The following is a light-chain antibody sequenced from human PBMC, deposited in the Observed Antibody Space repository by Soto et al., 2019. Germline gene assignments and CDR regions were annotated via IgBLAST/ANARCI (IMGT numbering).Light chain of an antibody. Sequence: EIVLTQSPGTLSLSPGERATLSCRASQSVSSNLAWYQQKPGQAPRLLIYGASTRATGIPARFSGSVSGTEGTITISSLKSEDGAVYYCQQSNNWPKTFGQGTKVDIK. CDR3: QQSNNWPKT. V-gene: IGKV3-15*01. CDR1: QSVSSN. CDR2: GAS. J-gene: IGKJ1*01.